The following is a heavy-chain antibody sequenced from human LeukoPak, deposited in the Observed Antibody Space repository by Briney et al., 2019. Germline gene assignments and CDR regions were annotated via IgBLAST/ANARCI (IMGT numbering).Heavy chain of an antibody. D-gene: IGHD4-17*01. CDR2: IHYDGSDT. CDR3: AKDTGDGDYGTIDY. J-gene: IGHJ4*02. CDR1: GFTFSTCG. Sequence: PGGSLRLSCAASGFTFSTCGMHWVRQAPGKGLEWVAFIHYDGSDTYYADSVKGRLTVSRENSKNALYLQMNSLRAEDTAVYYCAKDTGDGDYGTIDYWGQGTLVTVSS. V-gene: IGHV3-30*02.